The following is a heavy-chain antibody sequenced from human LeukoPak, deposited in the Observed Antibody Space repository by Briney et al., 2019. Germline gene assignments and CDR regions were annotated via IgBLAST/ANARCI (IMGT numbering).Heavy chain of an antibody. J-gene: IGHJ4*02. D-gene: IGHD1-1*01. V-gene: IGHV3-15*01. CDR2: IKTNTEGGAT. Sequence: PGGSLRLSCAAAGFTPSHVWMSWVRQAPGKGLEWVGRIKTNTEGGATDYAAYMKGRFTISRDNTKDSLYLQMNSLRADDTAVYYCASLWDDGYWGQGTLVTVSS. CDR3: ASLWDDGY. CDR1: GFTPSHVW.